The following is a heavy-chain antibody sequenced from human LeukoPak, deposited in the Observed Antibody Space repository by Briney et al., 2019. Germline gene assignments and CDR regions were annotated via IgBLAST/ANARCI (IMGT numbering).Heavy chain of an antibody. D-gene: IGHD2-21*02. CDR3: ARDLVYCGGDCSHFDY. CDR1: GFTLSDYG. J-gene: IGHJ4*02. V-gene: IGHV3-30*03. CDR2: ISDDGNNK. Sequence: GGSLRLSCAASGFTLSDYGMHWVRQAPGKGLEWVALISDDGNNKYYADSVKGRFTISRDNAKNSLYLQMNSLRAEDTAVYYCARDLVYCGGDCSHFDYWGQGTLVTVSS.